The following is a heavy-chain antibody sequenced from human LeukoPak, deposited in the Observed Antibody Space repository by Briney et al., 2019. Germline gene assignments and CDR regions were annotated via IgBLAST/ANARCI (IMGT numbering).Heavy chain of an antibody. CDR1: GFTFSDYY. Sequence: GGSLRLSCAASGFTFSDYYMSCIRQSPGKGLEWVSYISSSGSTIHYADPVKGRFTIPRDNAKNALYLKMNGMRAEDTAVYYCARVLRGRFDYWGQGTMVTVSS. J-gene: IGHJ4*02. V-gene: IGHV3-11*01. CDR3: ARVLRGRFDY. D-gene: IGHD3-3*01. CDR2: ISSSGSTI.